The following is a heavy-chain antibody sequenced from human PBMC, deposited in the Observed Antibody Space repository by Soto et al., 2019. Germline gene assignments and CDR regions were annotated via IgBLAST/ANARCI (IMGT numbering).Heavy chain of an antibody. V-gene: IGHV3-66*01. D-gene: IGHD3-9*01. CDR3: ARDSDILTGYLYY. CDR1: GFTVSSNY. CDR2: IYSGGST. J-gene: IGHJ4*02. Sequence: GGSLRLSCAASGFTVSSNYMSWVRQAPGKGLEWVSVIYSGGSTYYADSVKGRFTISRDNSKNTLYLQMNSLRAEDTAVYYCARDSDILTGYLYYWGQGTLVTVSS.